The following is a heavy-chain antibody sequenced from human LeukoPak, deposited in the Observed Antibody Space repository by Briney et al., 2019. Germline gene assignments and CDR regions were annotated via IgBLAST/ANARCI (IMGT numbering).Heavy chain of an antibody. V-gene: IGHV3-21*01. J-gene: IGHJ6*02. CDR2: ISSSSSYI. D-gene: IGHD2-2*01. Sequence: GGSLRLSCAASGFTFSNAWMNWVRQAPGKGLEWVSSISSSSSYIYYADSVKGRFTISRDNAKNSLYLQMNSLRAEDTAVYYCASPSGRYCSSTSCYVDYYYYGMDVWGQGTTVTVSS. CDR3: ASPSGRYCSSTSCYVDYYYYGMDV. CDR1: GFTFSNAW.